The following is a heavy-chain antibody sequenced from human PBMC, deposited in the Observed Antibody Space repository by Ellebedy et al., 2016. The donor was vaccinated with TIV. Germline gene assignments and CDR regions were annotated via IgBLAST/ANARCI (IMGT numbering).Heavy chain of an antibody. V-gene: IGHV1-2*02. D-gene: IGHD2-2*01. J-gene: IGHJ4*02. CDR3: ARGDIVVVPAATLPDY. CDR1: GYTFTGYY. CDR2: INPNSGGT. Sequence: AASVKVSCKASGYTFTGYYMHWVRQAPGQGLEWMGWINPNSGGTNYAQKFQGRVTMTRDTSISTAYMELSRLRSDDTAVYYCARGDIVVVPAATLPDYWGQGTLVTVSS.